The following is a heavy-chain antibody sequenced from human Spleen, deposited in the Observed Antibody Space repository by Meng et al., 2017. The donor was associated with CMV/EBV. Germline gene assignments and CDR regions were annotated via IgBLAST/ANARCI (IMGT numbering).Heavy chain of an antibody. CDR3: ARKIVGSTSGLDV. CDR1: GFTFSTYT. J-gene: IGHJ6*02. CDR2: ISDSSKYI. Sequence: GGSLRLSCAASGFTFSTYTMNWVRQAPGKGLEWVSSISDSSKYIYYADSVKGRFTIYRDNAKKSVFLQMNSLRAEDTAVYYCARKIVGSTSGLDVWGQGTTVTVSS. D-gene: IGHD1-26*01. V-gene: IGHV3-21*01.